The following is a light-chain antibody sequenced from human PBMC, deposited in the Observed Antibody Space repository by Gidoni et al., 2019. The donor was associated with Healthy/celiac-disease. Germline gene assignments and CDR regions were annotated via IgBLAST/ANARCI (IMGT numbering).Light chain of an antibody. Sequence: QSALPQPRPVSGSPGPSVTISCTGTSSDVGGYNYVSWYQQHPGKAPKLMIYDVSQRPSGVPDRFSGSKSGNTASLTISGLQAEDEADYYCCSYAGSYTLGVFGTGTKVTVL. CDR3: CSYAGSYTLGV. CDR1: SSDVGGYNY. CDR2: DVS. V-gene: IGLV2-11*01. J-gene: IGLJ1*01.